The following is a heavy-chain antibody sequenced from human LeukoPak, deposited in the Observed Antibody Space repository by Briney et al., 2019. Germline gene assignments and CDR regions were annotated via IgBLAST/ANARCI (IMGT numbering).Heavy chain of an antibody. CDR2: IYYSGST. CDR1: GGSISSYY. V-gene: IGHV4-59*08. CDR3: AKSYGSGSCLYNWFDP. J-gene: IGHJ5*02. Sequence: PSETLSLTCTVSGGSISSYYWSWIRQPPGKGLEWIGYIYYSGSTNYNPSLKSRVTISVDTSKDQFSLKLSSVTAADTAVYYCAKSYGSGSCLYNWFDPWGQGTLVTVSS. D-gene: IGHD3-10*01.